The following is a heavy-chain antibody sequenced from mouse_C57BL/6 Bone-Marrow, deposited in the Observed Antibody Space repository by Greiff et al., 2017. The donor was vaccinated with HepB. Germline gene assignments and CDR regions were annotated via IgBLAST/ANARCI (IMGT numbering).Heavy chain of an antibody. D-gene: IGHD4-1*01. J-gene: IGHJ4*01. V-gene: IGHV5-4*01. Sequence: EVKLVESGGGLVKPGGSLKLSCAASGFTFSSYAMSWVRQTPEKRLEWVATISDGGSYTYYPDNVKGRFTISRDNAKNNLYLQMSHLKSEDTAMYYCARDDWDYYAMDYWGQGTSVTVSS. CDR1: GFTFSSYA. CDR3: ARDDWDYYAMDY. CDR2: ISDGGSYT.